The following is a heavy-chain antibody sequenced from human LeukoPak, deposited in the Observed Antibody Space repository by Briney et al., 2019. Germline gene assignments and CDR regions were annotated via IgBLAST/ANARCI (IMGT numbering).Heavy chain of an antibody. Sequence: SETLSLTRTVSGYSINSGYYWGWIRQPPGKGLEWIGSIDHSGSTYYNPSLKSRVTISVDTSKNQFSLKLSSVTAADTAVYYCARRVGASDFDYWGQGTLVTVSS. D-gene: IGHD1-26*01. CDR3: ARRVGASDFDY. CDR2: IDHSGST. V-gene: IGHV4-38-2*02. J-gene: IGHJ4*02. CDR1: GYSINSGYY.